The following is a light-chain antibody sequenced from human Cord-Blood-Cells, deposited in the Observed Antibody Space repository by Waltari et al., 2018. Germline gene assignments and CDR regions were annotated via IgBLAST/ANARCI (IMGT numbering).Light chain of an antibody. CDR1: QSISSSY. CDR3: QQYGSSPPWT. CDR2: GAS. J-gene: IGKJ1*01. V-gene: IGKV3-20*01. Sequence: EIVLTQSPGTLSLSPGESATLSCRARQSISSSYLAWYQQKPGQAPRLLIYGASSRATGIPARFSGSGSGTDFTPTISRLEPADFAVYYCQQYGSSPPWTFGQGTKVEIK.